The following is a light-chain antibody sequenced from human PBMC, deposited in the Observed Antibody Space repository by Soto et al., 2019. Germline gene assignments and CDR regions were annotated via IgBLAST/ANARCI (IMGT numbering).Light chain of an antibody. CDR1: SSNIGAGYD. J-gene: IGLJ1*01. CDR3: QSYDSSLSGSTV. V-gene: IGLV1-40*01. CDR2: DNN. Sequence: QSVLTQPPSVSGAPGQRVTISCTGTSSNIGAGYDVHWYQQLPGTAPKLLIYDNNNRPSGVPDRFSGSKSGTSASLAITGLQAEDEADYYCQSYDSSLSGSTVFGTGTRSPS.